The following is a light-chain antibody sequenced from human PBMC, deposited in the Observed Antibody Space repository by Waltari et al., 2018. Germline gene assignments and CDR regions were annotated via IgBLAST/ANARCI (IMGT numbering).Light chain of an antibody. J-gene: IGKJ1*01. CDR1: QSFLSRADSKNF. V-gene: IGKV4-1*01. Sequence: DIVMTQSPDSLAVSLGERASINCKSSQSFLSRADSKNFLAWYQQKPGHSPKLLVHWASTRESGVPGRFSGIGSVTDFTLTISTLQGEDVAVYFCQQYYSTPPTFGQGTKVDSK. CDR3: QQYYSTPPT. CDR2: WAS.